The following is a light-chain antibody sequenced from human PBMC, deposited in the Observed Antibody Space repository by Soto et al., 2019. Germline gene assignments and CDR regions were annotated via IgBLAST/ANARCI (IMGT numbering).Light chain of an antibody. CDR3: SSYSNLPPHVI. CDR2: GNS. Sequence: QSVLTQPPSVSGAPGQRVTISCTGSSSNIGAHYDVHWYQQLPGTAPKLLIYGNSNRPSGVPDRFSGSKSGTSASLAITGLQAEDEADYYCSSYSNLPPHVIFGGGTKLTVL. J-gene: IGLJ2*01. V-gene: IGLV1-40*01. CDR1: SSNIGAHYD.